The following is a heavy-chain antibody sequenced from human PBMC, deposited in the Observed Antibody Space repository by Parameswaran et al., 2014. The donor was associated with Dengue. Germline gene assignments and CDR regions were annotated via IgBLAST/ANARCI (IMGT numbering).Heavy chain of an antibody. Sequence: ASETLSLTCAVYGGSFSGYYWSWIRQPPGKGLEWIGEINHSGSTNYNPSLKSRVTISVDTSKNQFSLKLSSVTAADTAVYYCARYSGSYLSPNYGMDVWGQGTTVTVSS. CDR1: GGSFSGYY. CDR3: ARYSGSYLSPNYGMDV. CDR2: INHSGST. J-gene: IGHJ6*02. V-gene: IGHV4-34*01. D-gene: IGHD1-26*01.